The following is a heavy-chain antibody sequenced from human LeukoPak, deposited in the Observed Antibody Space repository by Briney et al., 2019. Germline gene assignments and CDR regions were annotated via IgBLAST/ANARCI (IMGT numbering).Heavy chain of an antibody. CDR2: INSDGSST. V-gene: IGHV3-74*03. D-gene: IGHD3-16*02. CDR1: GFTFSSFW. CDR3: ARRDTAGTIDY. Sequence: GGSLRLSCAASGFTFSSFWMHWVRQAPGWGLVWVSRINSDGSSTTYADSVKGRFTFSRDNAKSTLYLQMNSLRAEDTAMYYCARRDTAGTIDYWGQGTLVTVSS. J-gene: IGHJ4*02.